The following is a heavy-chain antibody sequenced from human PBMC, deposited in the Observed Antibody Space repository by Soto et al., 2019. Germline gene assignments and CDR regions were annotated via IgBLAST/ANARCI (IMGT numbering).Heavy chain of an antibody. J-gene: IGHJ4*02. CDR3: ARVPRSSSGDYFFDY. Sequence: SETLSLTCTFSGHSISSYYWSLIRQPPGKGLEWIGYIYYIGYTSYNPSLKSRVTISVDTSKNQFSLRLNSVTAADTAVYYCARVPRSSSGDYFFDYWGQGTLVTV. CDR1: GHSISSYY. V-gene: IGHV4-59*01. CDR2: IYYIGYT. D-gene: IGHD6-13*01.